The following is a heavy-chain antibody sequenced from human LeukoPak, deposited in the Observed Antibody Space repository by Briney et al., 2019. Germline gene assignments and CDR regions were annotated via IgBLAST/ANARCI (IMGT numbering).Heavy chain of an antibody. V-gene: IGHV3-21*01. CDR3: ARGVGDYYDGSGYENWFDP. Sequence: GGSLRLSCAASGFTFSSYSMNWVRQAPGKGLEWVSSISSSSSYIYYADSVKGRFTISRDNAKNSLYLQMNSLRAEDTAVYYCARGVGDYYDGSGYENWFDPWGQGTLVTVSS. CDR2: ISSSSSYI. CDR1: GFTFSSYS. J-gene: IGHJ5*02. D-gene: IGHD3-22*01.